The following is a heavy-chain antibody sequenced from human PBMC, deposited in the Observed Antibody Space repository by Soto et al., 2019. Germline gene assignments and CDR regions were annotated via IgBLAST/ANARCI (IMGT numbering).Heavy chain of an antibody. V-gene: IGHV1-24*01. CDR3: ATFYRFGYSGTSLDN. Sequence: ASVKVSCKVSSYALTELSMHWVRQAPGKGLEWMGGFDPDEGEKVSAQKFQGRVTMTEDTSTDTAYMELGSLRSDDTAIYYCATFYRFGYSGTSLDNWGQGTLVTVSS. CDR2: FDPDEGEK. J-gene: IGHJ4*02. CDR1: SYALTELS. D-gene: IGHD5-12*01.